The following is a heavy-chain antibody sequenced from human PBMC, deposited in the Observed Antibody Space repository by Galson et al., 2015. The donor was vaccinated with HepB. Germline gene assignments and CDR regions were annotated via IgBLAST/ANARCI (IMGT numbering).Heavy chain of an antibody. CDR2: INPNSGGT. D-gene: IGHD1-14*01. V-gene: IGHV1-2*06. CDR3: ARAGTTWGLFSYYGLDV. CDR1: GYTFPAYY. Sequence: SVKVSCKASGYTFPAYYVHWVRQAPGQGLEGMGRINPNSGGTNFAQKFQDRVTMTRDKSINTAYLELSRLRTDDTAVYYCARAGTTWGLFSYYGLDVWGQGTTLTVSS. J-gene: IGHJ6*02.